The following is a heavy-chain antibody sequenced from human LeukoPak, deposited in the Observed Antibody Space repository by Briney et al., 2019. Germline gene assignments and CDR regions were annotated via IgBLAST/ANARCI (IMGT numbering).Heavy chain of an antibody. Sequence: SETLSLTCTVSGGSISSYYWSWIRQPAGKGLEWIGRIYTSGSTNYNPSLKSRVIMSVDTSKNQFSLKLSSVTAADTAVYYCARDLGVYDSSGYYDYWGQGTLVTVSS. CDR3: ARDLGVYDSSGYYDY. J-gene: IGHJ4*02. V-gene: IGHV4-4*07. CDR2: IYTSGST. CDR1: GGSISSYY. D-gene: IGHD3-22*01.